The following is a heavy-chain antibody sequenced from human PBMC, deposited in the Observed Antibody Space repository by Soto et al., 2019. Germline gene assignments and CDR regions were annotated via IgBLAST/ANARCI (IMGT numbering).Heavy chain of an antibody. CDR1: GFTFSSYW. CDR2: INSDGSST. J-gene: IGHJ6*02. D-gene: IGHD6-19*01. V-gene: IGHV3-74*01. Sequence: EVQLVESGGGLVQPGGSLRLSCAASGFTFSSYWMHWVRQAPGKGLVWVSRINSDGSSTSYADSVKGRFTISRDNAKNTLYLQMNSLSAEYTAVYYCARDPSGWYGMEYYYYYGMDVWGQGTTVTVSS. CDR3: ARDPSGWYGMEYYYYYGMDV.